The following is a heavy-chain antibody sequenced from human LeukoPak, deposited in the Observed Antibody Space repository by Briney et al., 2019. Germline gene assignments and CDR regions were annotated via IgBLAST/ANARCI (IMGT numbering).Heavy chain of an antibody. D-gene: IGHD6-13*01. J-gene: IGHJ4*02. CDR1: GGSISSGSYY. CDR3: ARWVRALQLADY. V-gene: IGHV4-61*02. Sequence: PSQTLSLTCTVSGGSISSGSYYWSWIRQPAGKGLERIGRIYTSGSTNYNPSLKSRVTISVDTSKNQFSLKLSSVTAADTAVYYCARWVRALQLADYWGQGTLVTVSS. CDR2: IYTSGST.